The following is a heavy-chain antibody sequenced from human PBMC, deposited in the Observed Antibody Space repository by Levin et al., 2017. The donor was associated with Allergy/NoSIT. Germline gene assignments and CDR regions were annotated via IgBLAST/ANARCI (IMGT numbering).Heavy chain of an antibody. CDR1: GFTFRNYV. CDR2: ISGSGDNT. J-gene: IGHJ4*02. D-gene: IGHD3-16*01. Sequence: GGSLRLSCAASGFTFRNYVMSWVRQASGKGLEWVSGISGSGDNTHYADSVKGRFTISRDNSKNTVSLQMNSLRAEDTALYYCASPKEGYWGQGTLVTVSS. V-gene: IGHV3-23*01. CDR3: ASPKEGY.